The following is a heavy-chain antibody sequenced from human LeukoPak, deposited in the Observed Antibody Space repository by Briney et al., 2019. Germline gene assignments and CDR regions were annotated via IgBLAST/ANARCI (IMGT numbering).Heavy chain of an antibody. Sequence: SVKVSCKASGYTFTGYYMHWVRQAPGQGLEWMGRINPNSGGTNYAQKFQGTVTMTSDTSIITAYMELSRLRSHDTAVYYCATKIEYSSLAWGQGTLVTVSS. CDR3: ATKIEYSSLA. D-gene: IGHD6-6*01. J-gene: IGHJ5*02. V-gene: IGHV1-2*06. CDR1: GYTFTGYY. CDR2: INPNSGGT.